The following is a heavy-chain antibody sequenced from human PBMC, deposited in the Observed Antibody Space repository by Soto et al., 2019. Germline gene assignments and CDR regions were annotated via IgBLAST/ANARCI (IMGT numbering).Heavy chain of an antibody. V-gene: IGHV4-30-4*01. J-gene: IGHJ6*02. CDR2: IYYSGST. D-gene: IGHD2-15*01. Sequence: QVQLQESGPGLVKPSQTLSLTCTVSGGSISSGDYYWSWICQPPGKGLEWIGYIYYSGSTYYNPSLKSRVTISVDTSKNQFSLKLSSVTAADTAVYYCARYCSGGSCPLHYYYYGMDVWGQGTTVTVSS. CDR1: GGSISSGDYY. CDR3: ARYCSGGSCPLHYYYYGMDV.